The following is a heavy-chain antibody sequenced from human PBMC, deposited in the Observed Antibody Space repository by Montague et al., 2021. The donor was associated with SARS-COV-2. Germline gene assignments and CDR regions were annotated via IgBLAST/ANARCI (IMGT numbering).Heavy chain of an antibody. D-gene: IGHD3-10*01. Sequence: SLRLSCAASGFTFSSYRMNWVRQAPGKGLEWVSPISSSSSYIYYADSVKGRFTISRDNAKNSLYLQMNSLRAEDTAVYYCARDPLDYGLWSSGSYYNAYYYYYGMDVWGQGTTVTVSS. V-gene: IGHV3-21*01. CDR2: ISSSSSYI. CDR3: ARDPLDYGLWSSGSYYNAYYYYYGMDV. CDR1: GFTFSSYR. J-gene: IGHJ6*02.